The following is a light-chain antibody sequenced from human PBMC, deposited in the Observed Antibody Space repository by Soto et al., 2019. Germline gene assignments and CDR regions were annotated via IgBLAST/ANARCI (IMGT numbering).Light chain of an antibody. V-gene: IGLV3-25*03. CDR3: QSADSRGTHVV. CDR1: ALPKQY. CDR2: KDS. Sequence: SYELTQPPSVSVSPGQTARITCSGDALPKQYAYWYQQKPGQAPVLVIYKDSERPSGIPERFSGSSSGTTVTLTISGVQAEDEDDYYCQSADSRGTHVVFGGGTKLTVL. J-gene: IGLJ2*01.